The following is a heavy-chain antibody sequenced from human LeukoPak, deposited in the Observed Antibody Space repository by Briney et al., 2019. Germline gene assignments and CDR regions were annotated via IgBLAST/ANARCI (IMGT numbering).Heavy chain of an antibody. CDR3: ARLGTKTPRITMVRGVMAWFDP. V-gene: IGHV4-59*08. CDR1: GGSISSYY. Sequence: SETLSLTCTVSGGSISSYYWNWIRQPPGKGLEWIGYIYYSGYTNYNPSLKSRVTISVDTSKNQFSLKLSSVTAADTAVYYCARLGTKTPRITMVRGVMAWFDPWGQGTLVTVSS. D-gene: IGHD3-10*01. CDR2: IYYSGYT. J-gene: IGHJ5*02.